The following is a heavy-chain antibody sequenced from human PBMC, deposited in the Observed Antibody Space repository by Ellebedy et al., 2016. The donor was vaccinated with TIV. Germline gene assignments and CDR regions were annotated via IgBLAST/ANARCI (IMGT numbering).Heavy chain of an antibody. D-gene: IGHD4-17*01. J-gene: IGHJ5*02. CDR1: GFSFRSYW. CDR3: ARRGSYGDYAVQVNSWFDR. CDR2: IYQDGSDK. V-gene: IGHV3-7*01. Sequence: GESLKISCAASGFSFRSYWMSWVRQAPGKGLEWVANIYQDGSDKYYVDSVKGRFTISRDNANKLLFLQMNSLRVEDTAVYYCARRGSYGDYAVQVNSWFDRWGQGALVTVSS.